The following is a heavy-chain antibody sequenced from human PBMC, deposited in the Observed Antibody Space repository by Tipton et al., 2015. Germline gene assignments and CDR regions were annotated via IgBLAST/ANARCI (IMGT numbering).Heavy chain of an antibody. CDR1: GDSVSSNSAA. D-gene: IGHD5-18*01. CDR3: ARGSYGSYDS. V-gene: IGHV6-1*01. J-gene: IGHJ4*02. CDR2: TYYRSKWYI. Sequence: GLVKPSQTLTLTCAISGDSVSSNSAAWNWIRQSPSRGLEWLGKTYYRSKWYIDYAVSVKSRITINPDTSKNHFSLQLNSVTPEETAVCYFARGSYGSYDSRGRGTLVSVSS.